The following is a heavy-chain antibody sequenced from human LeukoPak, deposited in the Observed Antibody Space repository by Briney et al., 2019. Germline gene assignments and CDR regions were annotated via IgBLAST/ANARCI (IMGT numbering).Heavy chain of an antibody. Sequence: SETLSLTCTVSGGSISSYYWSWIRQPPGKGLEWIGYIYYSGSTNYNPSLKSRVTISVDTSKNQFSLKLSSVTAADTAVYYCARSTMVRGVMIDFDYWGQGTLVTVSS. CDR2: IYYSGST. V-gene: IGHV4-59*01. CDR3: ARSTMVRGVMIDFDY. CDR1: GGSISSYY. J-gene: IGHJ4*02. D-gene: IGHD3-10*01.